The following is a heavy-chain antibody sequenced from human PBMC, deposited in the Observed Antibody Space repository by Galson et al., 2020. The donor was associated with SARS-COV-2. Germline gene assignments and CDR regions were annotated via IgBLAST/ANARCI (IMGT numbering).Heavy chain of an antibody. Sequence: TGGSLRLSCAASGFTFSSYAMHWVRQAPGKGLEWVAVISNDGSNRYYADSVKGRFTISRDNSKSTLFLQMNSLRVEDTAVYYCARGPRFGELLSPCDSWGQGTLVTVSS. J-gene: IGHJ4*02. V-gene: IGHV3-30-3*01. CDR3: ARGPRFGELLSPCDS. D-gene: IGHD3-10*01. CDR2: ISNDGSNR. CDR1: GFTFSSYA.